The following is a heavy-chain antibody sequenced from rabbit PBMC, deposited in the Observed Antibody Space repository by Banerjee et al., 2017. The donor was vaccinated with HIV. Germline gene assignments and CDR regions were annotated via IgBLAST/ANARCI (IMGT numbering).Heavy chain of an antibody. CDR2: IYIAGSGTT. J-gene: IGHJ4*01. V-gene: IGHV1S45*01. Sequence: QEQLEESGGDLVKPEGSLTLTCKASGFDLSTDYMSWVRQAPGKGLEWIACIYIAGSGTTYYASWAKGRFTISKSSSTTVTLQMTSLTAADTATYFCARGYGNSGAYGALWGPGTLGTVS. D-gene: IGHD1-1*01. CDR1: GFDLSTDY. CDR3: ARGYGNSGAYGAL.